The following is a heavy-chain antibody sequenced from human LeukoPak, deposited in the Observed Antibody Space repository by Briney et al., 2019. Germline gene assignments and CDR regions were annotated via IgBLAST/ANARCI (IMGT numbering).Heavy chain of an antibody. V-gene: IGHV4-31*03. J-gene: IGHJ6*02. CDR1: GGSISSGGYY. CDR2: IYYSGST. Sequence: SETLSLTCTVSGGSISSGGYYWSWIRQHPGKGLEWIGYIYYSGSTYYNPSLKSRVTISVDTSKNQFSLKLSSVTAADTAVYYCARELDSPYGMDVWGQGTTVTVSS. CDR3: ARELDSPYGMDV.